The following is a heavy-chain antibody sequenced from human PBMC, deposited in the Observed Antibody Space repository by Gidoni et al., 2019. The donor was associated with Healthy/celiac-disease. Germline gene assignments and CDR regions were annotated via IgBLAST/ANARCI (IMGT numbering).Heavy chain of an antibody. Sequence: EVQLVQSGAEVKKPGESLKISCKGSGYSFTSYWIGWVRQMPGKGLEWMGIIYPGDSDTRYSPSFQGQVTISTDKSISTAYLQWSSLKASDTAMYYCARYLAYYDFWSGYSLLGGPRLYGMDVWGQGTTVTVSS. V-gene: IGHV5-51*01. CDR3: ARYLAYYDFWSGYSLLGGPRLYGMDV. J-gene: IGHJ6*02. D-gene: IGHD3-3*01. CDR1: GYSFTSYW. CDR2: IYPGDSDT.